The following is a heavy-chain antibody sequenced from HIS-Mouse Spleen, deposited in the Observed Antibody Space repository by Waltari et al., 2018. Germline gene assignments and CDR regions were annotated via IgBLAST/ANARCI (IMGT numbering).Heavy chain of an antibody. V-gene: IGHV3-21*01. J-gene: IGHJ5*02. CDR2: ISSSSSYI. Sequence: EVQLVESGGGLVKPGGSLRLSCSAAGFTFSVSSMNWVRQAPGKGLEWVSSISSSSSYIYYADSVKGRFTISRDNAKNSLYLQMNSLRAEDTAVYYCARERRGPGWFDPWGQGTLVTVSS. CDR3: ARERRGPGWFDP. D-gene: IGHD5-12*01. CDR1: GFTFSVSS.